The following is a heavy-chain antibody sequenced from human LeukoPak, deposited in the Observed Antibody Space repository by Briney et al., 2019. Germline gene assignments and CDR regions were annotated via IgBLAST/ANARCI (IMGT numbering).Heavy chain of an antibody. Sequence: KTSETLSLTCTVSGGSISSSGYYWGWIRQPPGKGLERIGSVDYTGITSHSPSLKCRVTISVDTSKNQFSLKVSSVSAADTGVYYCVRAAVLEWLLDYYYYGMDVWGQGTTVTVSS. J-gene: IGHJ6*02. V-gene: IGHV4-39*01. D-gene: IGHD3-3*01. CDR1: GGSISSSGYY. CDR2: VDYTGIT. CDR3: VRAAVLEWLLDYYYYGMDV.